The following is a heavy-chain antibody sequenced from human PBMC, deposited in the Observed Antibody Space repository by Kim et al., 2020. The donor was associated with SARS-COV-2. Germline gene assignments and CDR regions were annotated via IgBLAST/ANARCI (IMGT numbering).Heavy chain of an antibody. CDR3: ARELSPRLLWFGEVDY. J-gene: IGHJ4*02. D-gene: IGHD3-10*01. Sequence: KFQGRVTITRDTSANTAYMRLSSLRSEDTAVYYCARELSPRLLWFGEVDYWGQGALVTVSS. V-gene: IGHV1-3*01.